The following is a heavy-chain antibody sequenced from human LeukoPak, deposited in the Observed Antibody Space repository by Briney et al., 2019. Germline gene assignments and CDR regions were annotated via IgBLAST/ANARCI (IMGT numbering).Heavy chain of an antibody. D-gene: IGHD4-17*01. CDR2: ISSSGSTI. V-gene: IGHV3-11*01. CDR1: GFTFSDYH. Sequence: GGSLRLSCAASGFTFSDYHMSWIRQAPGKGLEWVSYISSSGSTIYYADSVKGRFTISRDNAKNSLYLQMNSLRAEDTAVYYCARDHPDYGDYYYGMDVWGQGTTVTVSS. CDR3: ARDHPDYGDYYYGMDV. J-gene: IGHJ6*02.